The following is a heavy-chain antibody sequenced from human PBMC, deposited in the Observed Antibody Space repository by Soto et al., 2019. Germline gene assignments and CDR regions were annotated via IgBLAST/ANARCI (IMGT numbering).Heavy chain of an antibody. Sequence: QVQLVQSGAEVKKPGSSVRVSCKASRGSFRSYAFSWVRQAPGQGLEWMGGVIPMFGIPKNAQKFQTRVTIGADEFTRTVYMDLRSLRSEDTAIYYCARAYDVRSGNYNGMDVWGQGTTVTVSS. CDR1: RGSFRSYA. J-gene: IGHJ6*02. D-gene: IGHD3-3*01. CDR3: ARAYDVRSGNYNGMDV. V-gene: IGHV1-69*01. CDR2: VIPMFGIP.